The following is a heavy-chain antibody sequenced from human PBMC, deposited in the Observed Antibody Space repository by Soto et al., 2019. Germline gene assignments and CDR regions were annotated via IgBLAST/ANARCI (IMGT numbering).Heavy chain of an antibody. Sequence: SETLSLTCSVSGAFISSGGYYWSWIRQPPGRGLEWIGYIYYSGTTYYNPSLKSRLTISVDTSQNQVSPNMRSVTAADTAVYYCARTLKPESIFDHWGPGTLVTVSS. CDR3: ARTLKPESIFDH. D-gene: IGHD3-10*01. J-gene: IGHJ4*02. CDR1: GAFISSGGYY. CDR2: IYYSGTT. V-gene: IGHV4-31*03.